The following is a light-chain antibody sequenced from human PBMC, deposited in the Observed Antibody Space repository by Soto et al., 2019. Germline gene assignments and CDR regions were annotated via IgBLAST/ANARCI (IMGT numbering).Light chain of an antibody. Sequence: NFMLTQPHSVSESPGKTVIISCTRSSGSIASNYVQWYQQRPGSSPTTVIYEDNQRPSGVPDRFSGSIDSCSNSASLTISGLETEDEDDYFCQSYDATNQVFGGGTKLTVL. CDR2: EDN. CDR3: QSYDATNQV. V-gene: IGLV6-57*01. J-gene: IGLJ3*02. CDR1: SGSIASNY.